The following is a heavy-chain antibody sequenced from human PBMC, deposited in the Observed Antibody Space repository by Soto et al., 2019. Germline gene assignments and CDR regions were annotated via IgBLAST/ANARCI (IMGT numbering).Heavy chain of an antibody. V-gene: IGHV3-13*01. J-gene: IGHJ6*02. CDR1: GFTFSSYD. CDR2: IGTAGDT. CDR3: ARAGPSYYYYGMDV. Sequence: GGSLRLSCAASGFTFSSYDMHWVRQATGKGLEWVSAIGTAGDTYYPGSVKGRFTISRENAKNSLYLQMNSLRAEDTAVYYCARAGPSYYYYGMDVWGQGTTVTVSS.